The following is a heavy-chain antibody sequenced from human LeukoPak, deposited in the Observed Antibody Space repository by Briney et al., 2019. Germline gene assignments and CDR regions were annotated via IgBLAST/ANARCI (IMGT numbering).Heavy chain of an antibody. Sequence: SETLSLTCTVSSGSISSGSYYWSWIRQPAGKGLERIGRIYTSGSTIYNPSLKSRVTISLDTSKNQFSLKLSSVTAADTAVYYCAREDGYNWYYFDYWGQGTLVTVSS. CDR1: SGSISSGSYY. CDR3: AREDGYNWYYFDY. J-gene: IGHJ4*02. V-gene: IGHV4-61*02. D-gene: IGHD5-24*01. CDR2: IYTSGST.